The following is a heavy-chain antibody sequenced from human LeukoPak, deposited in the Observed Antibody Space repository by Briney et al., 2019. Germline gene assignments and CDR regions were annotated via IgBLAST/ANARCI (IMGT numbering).Heavy chain of an antibody. D-gene: IGHD4-23*01. V-gene: IGHV3-66*01. CDR2: IYSGGST. CDR3: ARDYGGFDY. CDR1: GFTFSSYA. Sequence: GGSLRLSCAASGFTFSSYAMSWVRQAPGKGLEWVSVIYSGGSTYYADSVKGRFIISRDNSKNTLYLQMNSLRAEDTAVYYCARDYGGFDYWGQGTLVTVSS. J-gene: IGHJ4*02.